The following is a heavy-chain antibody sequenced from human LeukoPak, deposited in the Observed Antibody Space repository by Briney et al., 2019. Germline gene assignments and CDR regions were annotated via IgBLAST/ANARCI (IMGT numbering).Heavy chain of an antibody. J-gene: IGHJ4*02. Sequence: PGGSLRLSCAASGFTFSSYAMSWVRQAPGKGLEWVSAISGSGGSTYYADSVKGRFTISRDNSKNTLYLQMNSLRAEDTAVYYCARDRGARRGVFDYWGQGTLVTVSS. CDR3: ARDRGARRGVFDY. D-gene: IGHD5-24*01. V-gene: IGHV3-23*01. CDR2: ISGSGGST. CDR1: GFTFSSYA.